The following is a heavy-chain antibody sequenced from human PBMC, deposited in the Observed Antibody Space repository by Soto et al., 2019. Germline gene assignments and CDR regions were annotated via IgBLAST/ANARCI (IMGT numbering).Heavy chain of an antibody. CDR3: AKMEGMDPWAYSFDY. Sequence: EVQVLESGGGLVQPGGSLRLSCAATGFTFSDFAMSWVRQAPGKGLEWVSRIYGGGNGPHYADSVKVRVTISRDNSKNTLYLPMKRLRAEDTAVYYCAKMEGMDPWAYSFDYWGQGTLVTGSS. CDR1: GFTFSDFA. J-gene: IGHJ4*02. D-gene: IGHD2-2*03. V-gene: IGHV3-23*01. CDR2: IYGGGNGP.